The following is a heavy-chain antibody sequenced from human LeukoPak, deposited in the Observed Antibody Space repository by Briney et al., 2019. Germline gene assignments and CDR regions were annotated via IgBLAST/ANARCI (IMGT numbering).Heavy chain of an antibody. CDR1: GGSISSYC. Sequence: PSETLSLTCTVSGGSISSYCWSWLRQPPGKGLEWIGYIYYSGSTNYNPSLKSRVTISVDTSKNQFSLKLSSVTAADTAVYYCAREYDILTGLIDYWGQGTLVTVSS. D-gene: IGHD3-9*01. J-gene: IGHJ4*02. CDR3: AREYDILTGLIDY. V-gene: IGHV4-59*01. CDR2: IYYSGST.